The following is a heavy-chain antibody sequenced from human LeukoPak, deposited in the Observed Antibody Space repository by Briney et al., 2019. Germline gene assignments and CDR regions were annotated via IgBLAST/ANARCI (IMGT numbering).Heavy chain of an antibody. CDR2: ISYDGSNK. CDR3: ARRGGTVATIGDDFDY. J-gene: IGHJ4*02. V-gene: IGHV3-30*04. Sequence: PGGSLRLSCAASGFTFSSYAMHWVRQAPGKGLEGVAVISYDGSNKYYADSVKGRFNISRDNSKNTLSVQMHSERAEETAIYYCARRGGTVATIGDDFDYWGQGTVVTVSS. CDR1: GFTFSSYA. D-gene: IGHD5-12*01.